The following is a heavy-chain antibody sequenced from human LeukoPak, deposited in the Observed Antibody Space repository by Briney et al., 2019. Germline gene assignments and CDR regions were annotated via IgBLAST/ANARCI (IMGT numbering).Heavy chain of an antibody. CDR2: ISDTGNT. J-gene: IGHJ4*02. CDR3: AKDRGVYSGSYLDY. V-gene: IGHV3-23*01. D-gene: IGHD1-26*01. CDR1: GFTLSSYA. Sequence: GGSLRLSCAASGFTLSSYAMSWVRQAPGKGLEWVSAISDTGNTYHADSVKGRFTISRDNSKNTLYLQMNSLRAEDTAVYYCAKDRGVYSGSYLDYWGQGTLVTVSS.